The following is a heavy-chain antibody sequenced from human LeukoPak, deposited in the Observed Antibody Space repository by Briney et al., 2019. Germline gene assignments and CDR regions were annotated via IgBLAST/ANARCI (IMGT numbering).Heavy chain of an antibody. J-gene: IGHJ4*02. D-gene: IGHD3-10*01. CDR2: IYYSGST. Sequence: SETLSLTCTVSGGSMSSSSYYWGWIRQPPGKGLEWIGSIYYSGSTYYNPSLKSRVTISVDTSKNQFSLKLSSVTAADTAVYHCARTRYYYNSRSYGAPYYFDYWGQGTLVTVS. V-gene: IGHV4-39*01. CDR1: GGSMSSSSYY. CDR3: ARTRYYYNSRSYGAPYYFDY.